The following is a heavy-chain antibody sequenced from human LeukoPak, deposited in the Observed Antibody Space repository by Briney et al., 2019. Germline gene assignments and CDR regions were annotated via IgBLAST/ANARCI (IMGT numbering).Heavy chain of an antibody. CDR3: ARPLDTYSSGWYQAPSGY. J-gene: IGHJ4*02. CDR1: GGSISSYY. V-gene: IGHV4-4*07. D-gene: IGHD6-19*01. Sequence: SETLSLTCTVSGGSISSYYWSWMRQPAGKGLEGMGRIYASGSTNYNTSLKSRVTMSVDTSKNQFSLKLSSVTAADTAVYYCARPLDTYSSGWYQAPSGYWGQGTLVTVSS. CDR2: IYASGST.